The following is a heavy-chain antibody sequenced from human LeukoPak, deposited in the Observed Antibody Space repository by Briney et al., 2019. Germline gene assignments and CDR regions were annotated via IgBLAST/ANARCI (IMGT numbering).Heavy chain of an antibody. CDR1: GYTFTSYY. CDR2: INPSGGST. D-gene: IGHD5-18*01. V-gene: IGHV1-46*01. Sequence: ASVKVSCKASGYTFTSYYMHWVRQAPGQGLEWMGIINPSGGSTSYAQKFQGRVTITRDTSASTAYMDLNSPRSEDTAVYYCARGVGYNYGLYYHYGMDVWGQGTTVTVSS. CDR3: ARGVGYNYGLYYHYGMDV. J-gene: IGHJ6*02.